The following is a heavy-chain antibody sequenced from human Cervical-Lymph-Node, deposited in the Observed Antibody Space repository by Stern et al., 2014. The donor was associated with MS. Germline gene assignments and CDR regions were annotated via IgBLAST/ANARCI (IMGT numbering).Heavy chain of an antibody. J-gene: IGHJ4*02. Sequence: VQLVQSGGGLVQPGGSLRLSCDTSGFPFSTYGMSWVRQAPGKGLEWVSFVSAGGDTTHYADPVEGRFTISRDKAGNSLYLQMHSLRDEDTAIYYCARTWLENTFDRWGQGTLVTVSS. V-gene: IGHV3-48*02. CDR2: VSAGGDTT. CDR1: GFPFSTYG. CDR3: ARTWLENTFDR. D-gene: IGHD5-12*01.